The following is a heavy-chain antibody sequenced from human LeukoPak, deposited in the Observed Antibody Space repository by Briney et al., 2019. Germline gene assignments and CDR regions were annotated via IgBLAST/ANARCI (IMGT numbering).Heavy chain of an antibody. D-gene: IGHD1-26*01. J-gene: IGHJ4*02. V-gene: IGHV4-61*02. CDR1: GGSISSGDHY. CDR2: IYMSGST. Sequence: SQTLSLTCTVSGGSISSGDHYWSWIRQPAGKGLEWIGRIYMSGSTDYNPSFKSRVTMSVDTSKNQVSLKLRSVTAADTAVYYCARDHQRGAHDYWGQGTLVTVSS. CDR3: ARDHQRGAHDY.